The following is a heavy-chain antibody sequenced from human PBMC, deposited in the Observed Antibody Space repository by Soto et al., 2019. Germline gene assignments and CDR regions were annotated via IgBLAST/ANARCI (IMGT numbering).Heavy chain of an antibody. CDR1: GGSISSYY. CDR3: ARVWGGAFDI. J-gene: IGHJ3*02. CDR2: IYYSGST. V-gene: IGHV4-59*01. D-gene: IGHD3-10*01. Sequence: ETLSLTCTVSGGSISSYYWSWIRQPPGKGLEWIGYIYYSGSTNYNPSLKSRVTISVDTSKNQFSLKLSSVTAADTAVYYCARVWGGAFDIWGQGTMVTVSS.